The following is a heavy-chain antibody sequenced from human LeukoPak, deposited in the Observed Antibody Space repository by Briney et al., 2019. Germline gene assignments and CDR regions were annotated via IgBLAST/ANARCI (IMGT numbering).Heavy chain of an antibody. CDR3: ARGIRYFDWLPFDY. J-gene: IGHJ4*02. V-gene: IGHV4-59*01. CDR2: IYYSGST. CDR1: GGSLSRYY. D-gene: IGHD3-9*01. Sequence: SETLSLTCTVSGGSLSRYYWSWLRQPPGKGLKGIGYIYYSGSTNYNPSLKSRVTISEDTSKNQFSLKLSSVTAADTAVYYCARGIRYFDWLPFDYWGQGTLVTVSS.